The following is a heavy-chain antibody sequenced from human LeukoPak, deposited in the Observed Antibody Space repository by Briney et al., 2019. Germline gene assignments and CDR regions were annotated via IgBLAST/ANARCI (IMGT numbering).Heavy chain of an antibody. V-gene: IGHV4-4*02. CDR3: ARSHDILTGYYVFDY. J-gene: IGHJ4*02. Sequence: PSGTLSLTCAVSGGSISSSNWWSWVRQPPGKGLKWIGEIYHSESTNYNPSLKSRVTISVDKSKNQFSLKLTSVTAADTAVYYCARSHDILTGYYVFDYWGQGTLVTVSS. CDR1: GGSISSSNW. D-gene: IGHD3-9*01. CDR2: IYHSEST.